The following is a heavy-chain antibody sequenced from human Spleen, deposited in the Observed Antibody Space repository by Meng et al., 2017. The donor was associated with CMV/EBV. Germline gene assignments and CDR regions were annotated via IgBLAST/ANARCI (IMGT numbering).Heavy chain of an antibody. CDR1: GGSINSPSYY. J-gene: IGHJ6*02. V-gene: IGHV4-39*07. D-gene: IGHD2-2*01. CDR3: ARENCSSTSCYAYYFYGMDV. CDR2: IYYTGST. Sequence: SETLSLTCTVSGGSINSPSYYWGWIRHSPGKGLEWIGSIYYTGSTYYNPSLRSRVTISVDTSKNQISLRLNSVTAADTAVYYCARENCSSTSCYAYYFYGMDVWGQGTTVTVSS.